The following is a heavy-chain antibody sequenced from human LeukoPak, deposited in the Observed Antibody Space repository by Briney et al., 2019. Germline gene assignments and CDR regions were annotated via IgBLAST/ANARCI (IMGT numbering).Heavy chain of an antibody. D-gene: IGHD3-10*01. Sequence: GGSLRLYCAASGFTFSSYGMHWVRQAPGKGLEWVAFIRYDGSNKYYADSVKGRFTISRDNSKNTLYLQMNSLRAEDTAVYYCAKDGQVFGIITSWFDPWGQRTLVTVSS. CDR3: AKDGQVFGIITSWFDP. CDR1: GFTFSSYG. J-gene: IGHJ5*02. V-gene: IGHV3-30*02. CDR2: IRYDGSNK.